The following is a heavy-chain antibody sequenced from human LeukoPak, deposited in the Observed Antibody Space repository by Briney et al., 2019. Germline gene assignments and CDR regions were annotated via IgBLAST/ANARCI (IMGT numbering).Heavy chain of an antibody. CDR1: GFTFSSYA. J-gene: IGHJ4*02. D-gene: IGHD5-18*01. Sequence: PGGSLRLSCAASGFTFSSYAMSWVRQAPGKGLEWVSAISGSGGSTYYADSVKGRFTISRDNPKNTLYLQTNSLRAEDTAVYYCARGTAMVRLPDYWGQGTLVTVSS. V-gene: IGHV3-23*01. CDR2: ISGSGGST. CDR3: ARGTAMVRLPDY.